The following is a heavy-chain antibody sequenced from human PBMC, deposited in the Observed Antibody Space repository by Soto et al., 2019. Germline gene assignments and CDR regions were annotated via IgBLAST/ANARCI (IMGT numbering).Heavy chain of an antibody. D-gene: IGHD3-10*01. J-gene: IGHJ4*02. CDR3: ARLDGSGSYRVDYFDY. CDR2: IYYSGST. Sequence: QLQLQESGPGLVKPSETLSLTCTVSGGSISSSSYYWGWLRQPPGKGLEWIGSIYYSGSTYYNPSLKSRFTISVDTSKNQFSLKLSSVTAADTAVYYCARLDGSGSYRVDYFDYWGQGTLVTVSS. V-gene: IGHV4-39*01. CDR1: GGSISSSSYY.